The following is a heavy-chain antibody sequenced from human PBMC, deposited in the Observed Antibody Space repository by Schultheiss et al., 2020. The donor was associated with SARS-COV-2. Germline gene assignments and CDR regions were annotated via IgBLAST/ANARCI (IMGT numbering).Heavy chain of an antibody. CDR3: ARVGLGFGELYYYYGMDV. Sequence: SETLSLTCAVYGGSFSGYYWSWIRQPPGKGLEWIGEINHSGSTNYNPSLKSRVTISVDTSKNQFSLKLSSVTAADTAVYYCARVGLGFGELYYYYGMDVWGQGTTVTVSS. J-gene: IGHJ6*02. CDR2: INHSGST. CDR1: GGSFSGYY. D-gene: IGHD3-10*01. V-gene: IGHV4-34*01.